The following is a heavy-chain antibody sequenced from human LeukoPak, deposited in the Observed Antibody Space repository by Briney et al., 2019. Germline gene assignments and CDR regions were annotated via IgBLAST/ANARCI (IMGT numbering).Heavy chain of an antibody. V-gene: IGHV3-66*02. CDR3: ARAFPYSSGWHDAFDI. D-gene: IGHD6-19*01. J-gene: IGHJ3*02. Sequence: GGSLRLSCAASGFTVSSNYMSWVRQAPGKGLEWVSVIYSGGSTYYADSVKGRFTISRDNSKNTLYLQMNSLRAEDTAVYYCARAFPYSSGWHDAFDIWRQGTMVTVSS. CDR2: IYSGGST. CDR1: GFTVSSNY.